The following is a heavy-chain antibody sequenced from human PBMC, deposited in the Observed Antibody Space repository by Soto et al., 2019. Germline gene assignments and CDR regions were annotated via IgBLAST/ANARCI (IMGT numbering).Heavy chain of an antibody. V-gene: IGHV3-7*01. J-gene: IGHJ4*02. CDR3: ARGTWRTVTNSFDY. D-gene: IGHD4-4*01. Sequence: EVQLVESGGGLVQPGGSLRLSCAASGFTFSSYWMSWVRQAPGKGLEWVANIKQDGSEKYYVDSVKGRFTISRDNAENSLYLQMNSLRAEDTAVYYCARGTWRTVTNSFDYWGQGTLVTVSS. CDR1: GFTFSSYW. CDR2: IKQDGSEK.